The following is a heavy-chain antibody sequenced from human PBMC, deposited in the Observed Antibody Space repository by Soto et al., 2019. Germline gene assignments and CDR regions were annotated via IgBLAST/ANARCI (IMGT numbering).Heavy chain of an antibody. CDR1: GGSISTYY. V-gene: IGHV4-4*07. CDR2: IYTSGST. D-gene: IGHD6-13*01. CDR3: ARSSAGYSSSWYYFDC. J-gene: IGHJ4*02. Sequence: QVQLQESGPGLVRPSETLSLTCTVSGGSISTYYWSWIRQPAGKGLEWIGRIYTSGSTNYNPSLKSRVTMSLDTSKNQFSVKLRFLTAADTAVYYCARSSAGYSSSWYYFDCWGQGTLVTVSS.